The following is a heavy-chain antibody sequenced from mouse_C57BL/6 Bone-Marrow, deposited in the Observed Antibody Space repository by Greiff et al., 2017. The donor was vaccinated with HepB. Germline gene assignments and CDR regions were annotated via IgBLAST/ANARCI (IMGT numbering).Heavy chain of an antibody. Sequence: EVMLVDSGGGLVQSGRSLRLSCATSGFTFSDFYMEWVRQAPGKGLEWIAASRNKANDYTTEYSASVKGRFIVSRDTSQSILYLQMNALRAEDTAIYYCARAFVTTVVADYWGQGTTLTVSS. CDR2: SRNKANDYTT. CDR3: ARAFVTTVVADY. V-gene: IGHV7-1*01. D-gene: IGHD1-1*01. J-gene: IGHJ2*01. CDR1: GFTFSDFY.